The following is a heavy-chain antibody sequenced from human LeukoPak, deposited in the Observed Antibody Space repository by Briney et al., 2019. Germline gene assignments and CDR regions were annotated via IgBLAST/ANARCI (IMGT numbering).Heavy chain of an antibody. CDR1: GFTFSTYT. D-gene: IGHD6-13*01. V-gene: IGHV3-30-3*01. Sequence: GGSLRLSCVASGFTFSTYTMHWVRQAPGKGLEWVAVMSFDGTNNYYADSVKGRFTISRDNSKNTLYLQMNSLRAEDTAVYYYARDTYSSNWNPLGYWGQGTLVTVSS. CDR3: ARDTYSSNWNPLGY. CDR2: MSFDGTNN. J-gene: IGHJ4*02.